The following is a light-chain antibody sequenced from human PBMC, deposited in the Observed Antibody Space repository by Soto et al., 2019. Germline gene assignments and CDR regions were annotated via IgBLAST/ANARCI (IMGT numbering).Light chain of an antibody. CDR1: SSNIGRNS. J-gene: IGLJ2*01. Sequence: QSVLTQPPSASGTPGQRVTISCSGSSSNIGRNSVNWYQQLPGTAPKLLIYSTNERPSGVPDRFSGSKSGTSASLAISGLXXXXXXXYYCAAWDDSLKVFGGGTKLTVL. V-gene: IGLV1-44*01. CDR3: AAWDDSLKV. CDR2: STN.